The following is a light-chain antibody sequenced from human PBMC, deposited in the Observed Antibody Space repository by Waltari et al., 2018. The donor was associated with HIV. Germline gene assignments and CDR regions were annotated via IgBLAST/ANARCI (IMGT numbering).Light chain of an antibody. CDR1: QNINRW. CDR3: QQYHAYPVT. CDR2: QAS. Sequence: DIQMTQSPATLSASVGDRVTISCRASQNINRWLAWYQQRPGKPPKFLIYQASSLESGVPSRFSGSGSGTLITLTINSLQPADFATYYCQQYHAYPVTFGGGTKVESK. V-gene: IGKV1-5*01. J-gene: IGKJ4*01.